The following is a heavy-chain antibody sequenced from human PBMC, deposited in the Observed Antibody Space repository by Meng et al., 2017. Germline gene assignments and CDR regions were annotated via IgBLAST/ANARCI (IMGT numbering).Heavy chain of an antibody. D-gene: IGHD3-16*02. CDR2: IYSSGIT. V-gene: IGHV4-4*07. CDR3: ARGVGSLDY. CDR1: GGSVSSYF. J-gene: IGHJ4*02. Sequence: GSLRLSCPVSGGSVSSYFWTWIRQPAGKGLEWIGRIYSSGITNYNPSLKSRVTMSVDTSNNQFSLKLTSVTAADTAVYYCARGVGSLDYWGQGKLVTVSS.